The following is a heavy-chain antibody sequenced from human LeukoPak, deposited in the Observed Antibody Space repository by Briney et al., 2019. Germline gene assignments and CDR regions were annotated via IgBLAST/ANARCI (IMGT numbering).Heavy chain of an antibody. Sequence: GASVKVSCKASGYTFTSYYMHWVRQATGQGLEWMGIINPSGGSTSYAQKFQGRVTMTRDMSMSTVYMELSSLRSEDTAVYYCARDESGSYIDYWGQGTLVTVSS. V-gene: IGHV1-46*01. CDR3: ARDESGSYIDY. CDR2: INPSGGST. J-gene: IGHJ4*02. CDR1: GYTFTSYY. D-gene: IGHD1-26*01.